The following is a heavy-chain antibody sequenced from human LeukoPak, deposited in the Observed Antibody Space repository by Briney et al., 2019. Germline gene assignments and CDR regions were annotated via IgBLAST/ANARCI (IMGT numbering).Heavy chain of an antibody. CDR1: GGSISSSSYY. Sequence: SETLSLTCTVSGGSISSSSYYWGWIRQPPGKGLGWIGSIYYSGSTYYNPSLKSRVTISVDTSKNQFSLKLSSVTAADTAVYYCASSGSYAYWGQGTLVTVSS. CDR3: ASSGSYAY. V-gene: IGHV4-39*01. CDR2: IYYSGST. D-gene: IGHD1-26*01. J-gene: IGHJ4*02.